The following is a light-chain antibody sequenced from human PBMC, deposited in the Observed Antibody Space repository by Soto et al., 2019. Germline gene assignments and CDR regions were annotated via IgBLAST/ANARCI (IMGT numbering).Light chain of an antibody. Sequence: EIVMTQSPATPSVSPGERATLSRRASQSVSSNLAWYQQKPGQAPRLLIYGASTRATGIPARFSGSGSGTEFTLTISSLQSEDFAVYYCQQYGSSGTFGQGTKVDIK. CDR1: QSVSSN. CDR2: GAS. J-gene: IGKJ1*01. CDR3: QQYGSSGT. V-gene: IGKV3-15*01.